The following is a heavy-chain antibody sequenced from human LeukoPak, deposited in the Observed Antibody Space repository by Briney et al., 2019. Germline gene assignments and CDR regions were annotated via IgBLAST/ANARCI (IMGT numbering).Heavy chain of an antibody. J-gene: IGHJ3*02. D-gene: IGHD6-19*01. CDR2: IIPIFGTA. CDR3: ASPYSSGYDAFDI. Sequence: QGXEXXGXIIPIFGTANYAQKFQGRITITTDESTSTAYMELSSLRSEDTAVYYCASPYSSGYDAFDIWGQGTMVTVSS. V-gene: IGHV1-69*05.